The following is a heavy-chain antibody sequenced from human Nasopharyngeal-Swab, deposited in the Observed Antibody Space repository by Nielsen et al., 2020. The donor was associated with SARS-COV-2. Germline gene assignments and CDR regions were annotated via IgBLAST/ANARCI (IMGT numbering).Heavy chain of an antibody. Sequence: GGSLRLPCAASGFTFSSYSMNWVRQAPGKGLEWVSAITSSSTYTYYADSVKGRFTISRDNARNSLYLQMNSLRAEDTAVYYCARDCSGGSCRYGMDVWGQGTTVTVSS. J-gene: IGHJ6*02. CDR1: GFTFSSYS. D-gene: IGHD2-15*01. CDR3: ARDCSGGSCRYGMDV. CDR2: ITSSSTYT. V-gene: IGHV3-21*01.